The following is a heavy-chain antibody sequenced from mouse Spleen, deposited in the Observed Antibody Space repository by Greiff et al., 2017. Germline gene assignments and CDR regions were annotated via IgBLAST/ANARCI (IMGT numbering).Heavy chain of an antibody. J-gene: IGHJ3*01. D-gene: IGHD4-1*01. CDR1: GYSITSDYA. CDR3: ARGLGRFAY. Sequence: EVKVEESGPGLVKPSQSLSLTCTVTGYSITSDYAWNWIRQFPGNKLEWMGYISYSGSTSYNPSLKSRISITRDTSKNQFFLQLNSVTTEDTATYYCARGLGRFAYWGQGTLVTVSA. CDR2: ISYSGST. V-gene: IGHV3-2*02.